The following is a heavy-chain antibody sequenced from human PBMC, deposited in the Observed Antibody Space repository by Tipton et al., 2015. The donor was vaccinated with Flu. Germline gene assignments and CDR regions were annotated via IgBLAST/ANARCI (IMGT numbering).Heavy chain of an antibody. J-gene: IGHJ4*02. CDR2: ISYAGSSE. Sequence: SLRLSCVASGFSFSRFGMHWVRQAPGKGLEWVAVISYAGSSEFYADSVKGRFTVSRDNSKNTLYLQMDSLRPEDTAVYFCVREGDGDYFDYWGQGTLVTVSS. CDR3: VREGDGDYFDY. CDR1: GFSFSRFG. V-gene: IGHV3-30*03. D-gene: IGHD3-16*01.